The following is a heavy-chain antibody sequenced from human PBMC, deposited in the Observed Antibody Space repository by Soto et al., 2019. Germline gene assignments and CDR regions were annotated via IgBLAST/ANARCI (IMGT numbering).Heavy chain of an antibody. V-gene: IGHV3-53*01. CDR3: ARGVIAAAALYWYFDL. Sequence: GSLRLSCAASGFTVSRNYMSWVRQAPGKGLEWVSVIYSGGSTYYADSVKGRFTISRDNSKNTLYLQMNSLRAEDTAVYYCARGVIAAAALYWYFDLWGRGTLVTVSS. CDR1: GFTVSRNY. CDR2: IYSGGST. D-gene: IGHD6-13*01. J-gene: IGHJ2*01.